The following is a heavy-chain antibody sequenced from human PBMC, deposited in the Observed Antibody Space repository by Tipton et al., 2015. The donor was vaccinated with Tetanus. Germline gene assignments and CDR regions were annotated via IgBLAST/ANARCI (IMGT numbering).Heavy chain of an antibody. J-gene: IGHJ4*02. CDR3: ARAPTRISRAYDF. CDR2: ITPIFGTT. V-gene: IGHV1-69*01. CDR1: GGTFTNYA. Sequence: QLVQSGAEVKKPGSSVKVSCKASGGTFTNYALSWVRQAPGQGLEWVGGITPIFGTTNSAPKFQGRVTITADESTNTAYVELSSLRSEDTAVYYCARAPTRISRAYDFWGQGTQITVSS. D-gene: IGHD2-21*01.